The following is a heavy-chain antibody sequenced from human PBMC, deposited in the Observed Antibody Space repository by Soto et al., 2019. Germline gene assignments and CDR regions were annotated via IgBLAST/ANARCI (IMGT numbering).Heavy chain of an antibody. CDR3: AREAVSGRTGFDY. Sequence: ASVKVSCKASGYTFTSYGISWVRQAPGQGLEWMGWVNAYNGNTNYAQKFQGRVTMTTDTSTSTAYMELRSLRSDDTAVYYCAREAVSGRTGFDYWGHGTQVTVS. CDR1: GYTFTSYG. J-gene: IGHJ4*01. D-gene: IGHD6-19*01. V-gene: IGHV1-18*01. CDR2: VNAYNGNT.